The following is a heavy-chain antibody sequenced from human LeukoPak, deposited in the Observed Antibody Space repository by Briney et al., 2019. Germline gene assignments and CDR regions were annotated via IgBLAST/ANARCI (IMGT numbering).Heavy chain of an antibody. CDR2: TSSSGSTI. D-gene: IGHD3-10*01. CDR3: ARDYYYGSGRFDY. J-gene: IGHJ4*02. V-gene: IGHV3-48*03. CDR1: GFSFSTYE. Sequence: GGSLRLSCAASGFSFSTYEMNWVRQAPGKGLEWVSYTSSSGSTIYYAGSVEGRFTISRDNAKNSLYLQMNSLRAEDTAVYYCARDYYYGSGRFDYWGQGTLVTVSS.